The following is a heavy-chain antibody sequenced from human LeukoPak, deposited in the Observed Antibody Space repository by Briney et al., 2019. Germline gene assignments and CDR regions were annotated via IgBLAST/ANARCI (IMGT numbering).Heavy chain of an antibody. J-gene: IGHJ5*02. V-gene: IGHV5-51*01. D-gene: IGHD3-3*01. CDR1: GYSFTSYW. Sequence: GESLKISCEGSGYSFTSYWIDWVRQMPGKGLEWMGSIYPDDSDTRYSPSFQGQVTISADKSISTAYLQWSSLKASDTAMYYCAINRYYDFWSGYRWEINWFDPWGQGTLVTVSS. CDR3: AINRYYDFWSGYRWEINWFDP. CDR2: IYPDDSDT.